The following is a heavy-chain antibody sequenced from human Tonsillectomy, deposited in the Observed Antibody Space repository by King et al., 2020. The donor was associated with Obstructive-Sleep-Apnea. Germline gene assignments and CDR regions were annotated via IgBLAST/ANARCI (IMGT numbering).Heavy chain of an antibody. CDR3: ARHTTYSSTPLNAMDV. J-gene: IGHJ6*02. CDR2: IYYSGNT. CDR1: GGSISNYY. Sequence: VQLQESGPGLVKPSETLSLTCTVSGGSISNYYWSWIRQPLGKGLEWIGYIYYSGNTNCNPSLKSRVTISVDTSKNQVSLKLSSVTAADTSGDYCARHTTYSSTPLNAMDVWGQGTTVTVSS. V-gene: IGHV4-59*08. D-gene: IGHD6-13*01.